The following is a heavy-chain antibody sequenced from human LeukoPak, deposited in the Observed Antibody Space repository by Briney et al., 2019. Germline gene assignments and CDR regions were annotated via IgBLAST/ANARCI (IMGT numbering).Heavy chain of an antibody. CDR2: INRDGSEK. V-gene: IGHV3-7*03. CDR3: ATYDSWSGYNIAY. Sequence: GGSLRLSCAASGLRFSGQYMIWIRQAPGKGLEWMTNINRDGSEKNYVDSVKGRFTITRDNAENSLYLQMNSLKVEDTAIYYCATYDSWSGYNIAYWGQGTLVTVSS. CDR1: GLRFSGQY. D-gene: IGHD3-3*01. J-gene: IGHJ4*02.